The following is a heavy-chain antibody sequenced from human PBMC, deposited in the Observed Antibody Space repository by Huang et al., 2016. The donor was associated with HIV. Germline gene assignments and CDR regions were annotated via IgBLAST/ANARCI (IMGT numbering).Heavy chain of an antibody. V-gene: IGHV5-51*03. D-gene: IGHD2-21*02. CDR3: ASRRTAPESYYMDV. J-gene: IGHJ6*03. CDR2: ICPDDSET. Sequence: EVQLVQSGGEVKKPGESLKISCQASGFTFNSFWIGWVRQMPGKGLEWVGNICPDDSETKYSPSFHGRVIISADKSTGTAYLQGNKLRASDSALYYWASRRTAPESYYMDVWGKGTTVTVSS. CDR1: GFTFNSFW.